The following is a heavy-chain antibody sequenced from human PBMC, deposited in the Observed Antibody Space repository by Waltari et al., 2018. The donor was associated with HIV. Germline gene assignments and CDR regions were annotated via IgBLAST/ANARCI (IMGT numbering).Heavy chain of an antibody. CDR2: IKSKTDGGTT. V-gene: IGHV3-15*01. Sequence: EVQLVESGGGLVKPGGSLRLSCAASGFTFSNAWMSWVRPAPGKGLEWVGRIKSKTDGGTTDYAAPVKGRFTISRDDSKNTLYLQMNSLKTEDTAVYYCTTDSSGYYGAFDIWGQGTMVTVSS. D-gene: IGHD3-22*01. J-gene: IGHJ3*02. CDR3: TTDSSGYYGAFDI. CDR1: GFTFSNAW.